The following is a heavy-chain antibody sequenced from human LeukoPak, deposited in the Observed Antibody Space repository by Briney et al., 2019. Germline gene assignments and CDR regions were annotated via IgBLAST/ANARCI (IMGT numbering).Heavy chain of an antibody. CDR1: GFTFTNYV. CDR2: ITGTADKT. CDR3: ARRGGSRGWGAFDI. J-gene: IGHJ3*02. V-gene: IGHV3-23*01. D-gene: IGHD6-19*01. Sequence: GGSLRLSCAASGFTFTNYVMNWVRQAPGKGLEWVSSITGTADKTYDADSVKGRFTISRDNSKNTLSLQMSSLRVEDTAIYYCARRGGSRGWGAFDIWGQGTIVTVSS.